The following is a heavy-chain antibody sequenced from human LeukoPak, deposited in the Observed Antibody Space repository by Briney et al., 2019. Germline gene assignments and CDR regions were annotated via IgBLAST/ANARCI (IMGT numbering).Heavy chain of an antibody. V-gene: IGHV3-53*01. CDR1: GSIVSKND. CDR3: AKARPLIAPGVY. J-gene: IGHJ4*02. Sequence: PGGSPTPSLSASGSIVSKNDRNWVRQAPGKGLEWVSIIYSGGGTYYADSVKGRFTISRDNSKNTLYLQMNSLRAEDTAVYYFAKARPLIAPGVYWGQGALVTVSS. CDR2: IYSGGGT. D-gene: IGHD3-22*01.